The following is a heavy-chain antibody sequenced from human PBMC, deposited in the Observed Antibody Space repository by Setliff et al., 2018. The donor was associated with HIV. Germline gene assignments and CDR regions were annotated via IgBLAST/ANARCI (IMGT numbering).Heavy chain of an antibody. D-gene: IGHD4-17*01. CDR2: IYSTGST. Sequence: SETLSLTCTVSGPSINIHYWSWIRQSPGKAFEWIGYIYSTGSTNYNPSLQGRVTISMVASRNQFSLKVTSVTAADTAVYYCAKGAGFYGDYTFDHWGQGRQVTVSS. V-gene: IGHV4-59*11. CDR3: AKGAGFYGDYTFDH. J-gene: IGHJ4*02. CDR1: GPSINIHY.